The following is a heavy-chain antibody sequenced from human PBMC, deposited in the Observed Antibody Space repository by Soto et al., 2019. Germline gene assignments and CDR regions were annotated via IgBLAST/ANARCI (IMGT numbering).Heavy chain of an antibody. J-gene: IGHJ5*02. D-gene: IGHD3-3*01. CDR3: ARGGQRALRGNVDFWSGYYVWFDP. CDR1: GGSISSGDYY. V-gene: IGHV4-30-4*01. Sequence: TSETLSLTCTVSGGSISSGDYYWSWIRQPPGKGLEWIGYIYYSGSTYYNPSLKSRVTISVDTSKNQFSLKLSSVTAADTAVYYCARGGQRALRGNVDFWSGYYVWFDPWGQGTLVTVSS. CDR2: IYYSGST.